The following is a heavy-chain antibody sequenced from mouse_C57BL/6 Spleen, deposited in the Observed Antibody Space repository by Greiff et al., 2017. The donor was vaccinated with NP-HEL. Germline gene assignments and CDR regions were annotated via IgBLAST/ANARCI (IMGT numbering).Heavy chain of an antibody. CDR2: INPGSGGT. V-gene: IGHV1-54*01. Sequence: VQLQESGAELVRPGTSVKVSCKASGYAFTNYLIEWVKQRPGQGLEWIGVINPGSGGTNYNEKFKGKATLTADKSSSTAYMQLSSLTSEDTAVCFCARSDYGSSYYYAMNYWGKRTSVTVSS. J-gene: IGHJ4*01. CDR3: ARSDYGSSYYYAMNY. CDR1: GYAFTNYL. D-gene: IGHD1-1*01.